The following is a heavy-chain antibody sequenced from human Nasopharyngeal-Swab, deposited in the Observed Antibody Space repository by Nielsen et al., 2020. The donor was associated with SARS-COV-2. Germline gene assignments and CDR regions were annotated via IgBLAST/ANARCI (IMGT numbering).Heavy chain of an antibody. CDR3: AKDRRIKYDFWSGSRSDSFDI. Sequence: GGSLRLSCAASGFTFSSYAMSWVRQAPGKGLGWVSAISGSGGGTYYADSVKGRFTISRDNSKNMLYLQMNSLRAEDTAVYYCAKDRRIKYDFWSGSRSDSFDIWGQGTMVTVSS. D-gene: IGHD3-3*01. V-gene: IGHV3-23*01. J-gene: IGHJ3*02. CDR1: GFTFSSYA. CDR2: ISGSGGGT.